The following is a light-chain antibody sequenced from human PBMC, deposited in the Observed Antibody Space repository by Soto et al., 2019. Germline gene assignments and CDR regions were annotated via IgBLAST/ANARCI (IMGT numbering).Light chain of an antibody. V-gene: IGKV3-20*01. CDR2: GAS. CDR1: QSVSSSY. CDR3: QQYGSSPFT. Sequence: EIVLTQSPGTLSLSPGERATLSCRASQSVSSSYLAWYQQKPGQAPRLLIYGASSRATGIPDRFSGSGSGPDFTLTISRLYPEDFAVYYCQQYGSSPFTFGPGNKVDIK. J-gene: IGKJ3*01.